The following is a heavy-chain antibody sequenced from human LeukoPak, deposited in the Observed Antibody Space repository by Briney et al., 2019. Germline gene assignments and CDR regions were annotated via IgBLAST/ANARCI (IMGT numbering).Heavy chain of an antibody. CDR1: SGSISSYY. CDR2: IYYSGRT. D-gene: IGHD1-26*01. CDR3: ARENSGSYREFDY. J-gene: IGHJ4*02. Sequence: SETLSLTCIVSSGSISSYYWSWIRQPPGKGLEWIGYIYYSGRTNYNPSLKSRVTISVDTSKNQFSLKLSSVTAADTAVYYCARENSGSYREFDYWGQGTLVTVSS. V-gene: IGHV4-59*01.